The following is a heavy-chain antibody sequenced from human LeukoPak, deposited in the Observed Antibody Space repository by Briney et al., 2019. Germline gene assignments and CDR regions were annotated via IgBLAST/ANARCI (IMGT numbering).Heavy chain of an antibody. CDR3: VKAQNWGSGAYDI. CDR2: ISNDGGST. Sequence: GGSLRLSCAASGFTFSTYAFHWVRQAPGKGLEFVSAISNDGGSTYYANSVKGRFTMSRDNSKNTLYLQMGTLRAEDMAVYYCVKAQNWGSGAYDIWGQGTMVTVSS. CDR1: GFTFSTYA. J-gene: IGHJ3*02. V-gene: IGHV3-64*01. D-gene: IGHD3-16*01.